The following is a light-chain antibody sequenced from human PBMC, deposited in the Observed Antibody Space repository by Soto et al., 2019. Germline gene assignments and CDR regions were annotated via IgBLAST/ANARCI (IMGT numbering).Light chain of an antibody. CDR1: STDVGGYNY. CDR3: GSYSSTDTPFV. CDR2: EVT. J-gene: IGLJ1*01. V-gene: IGLV2-14*01. Sequence: ALAQPSSVSGSPGQSITISCTGTSTDVGGYNYVSWYQHHSGKAPKLLIYEVTNRPSGISDRFSGSKSVNTASLTISGLQAEDESDYYCGSYSSTDTPFVFGTGTKVTVL.